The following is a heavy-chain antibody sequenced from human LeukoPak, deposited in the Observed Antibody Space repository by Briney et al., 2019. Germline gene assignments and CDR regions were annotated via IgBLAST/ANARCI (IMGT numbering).Heavy chain of an antibody. V-gene: IGHV4-4*07. CDR1: GGSISSYY. D-gene: IGHD6-19*01. J-gene: IGHJ4*02. CDR2: IYTTGST. Sequence: SETLSLTCTVSGGSISSYYWTWIRQPAGKGLEWIGRIYTTGSTNYNPSLNSRVTMSVDTSKNQFSLKLSSVTAADTAVDYCARQIAGAGKAGFDYWGQGTLVTVSS. CDR3: ARQIAGAGKAGFDY.